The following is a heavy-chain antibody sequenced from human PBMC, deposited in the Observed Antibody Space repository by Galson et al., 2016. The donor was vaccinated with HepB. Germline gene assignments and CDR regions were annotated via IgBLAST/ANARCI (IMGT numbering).Heavy chain of an antibody. V-gene: IGHV2-5*02. D-gene: IGHD1-1*01. Sequence: PALVTPTQSLTLTCTFSGFSLTTRGVAVAWIRQPPGKALEWLALIYWDDDKRYSPSLESRLTITKDTSKNQVVLTMTNMDPVDTATYYCVHERYYFDIWGQGTLVTCSS. CDR3: VHERYYFDI. CDR1: GFSLTTRGVA. CDR2: IYWDDDK. J-gene: IGHJ4*02.